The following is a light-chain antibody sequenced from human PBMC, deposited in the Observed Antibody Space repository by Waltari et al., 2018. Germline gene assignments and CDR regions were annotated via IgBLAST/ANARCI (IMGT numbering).Light chain of an antibody. Sequence: DIQMTQSPSSLSASAGDTVTITCRASQAISNHLAWYQQRPGKPPKLLMYAASSLPSGVPSRFSGSQSGTDFSLTINNLQPEDVATYYCQKYYSAPFTFGPGTKVDLK. CDR3: QKYYSAPFT. V-gene: IGKV1-27*01. CDR2: AAS. J-gene: IGKJ3*01. CDR1: QAISNH.